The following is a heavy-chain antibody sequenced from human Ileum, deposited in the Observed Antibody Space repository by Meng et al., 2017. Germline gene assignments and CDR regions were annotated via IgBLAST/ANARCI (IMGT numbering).Heavy chain of an antibody. CDR2: LRAAGNT. Sequence: EGRLVGLGGGLVQPGGSLSLSCSVSGFTVSDNYMHWVRQAPGKGLEWVSVLRAAGNTFYADSVEGRFTFSRDNSKNTVFLQMNDLRPEDTAVYYCARGGGYIIAYWGQGSLVTVSS. J-gene: IGHJ4*02. CDR1: GFTVSDNY. D-gene: IGHD6-25*01. V-gene: IGHV3-66*02. CDR3: ARGGGYIIAY.